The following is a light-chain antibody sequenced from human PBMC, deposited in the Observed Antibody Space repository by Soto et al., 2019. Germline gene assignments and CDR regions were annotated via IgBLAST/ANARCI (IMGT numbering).Light chain of an antibody. Sequence: QSVLTQPASVSGSPGQSITISCTGTSSDVGGYNYVSWYQQHPGKAPKLMIYDVSNRPSGVSNRFPGSKSGNTASLTISGLQTEDEAEYYCSSLTGSSTLVFGGGTKLTVL. V-gene: IGLV2-14*01. J-gene: IGLJ3*02. CDR2: DVS. CDR1: SSDVGGYNY. CDR3: SSLTGSSTLV.